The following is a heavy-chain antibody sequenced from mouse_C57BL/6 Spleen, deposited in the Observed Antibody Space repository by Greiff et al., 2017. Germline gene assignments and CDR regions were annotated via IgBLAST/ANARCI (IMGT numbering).Heavy chain of an antibody. J-gene: IGHJ3*01. CDR3: AIYDDYDVGFAY. V-gene: IGHV1-47*01. CDR2: FHPYNDDT. CDR1: GYTFTTSP. Sequence: QVQLQQSGAELVKPGASVKMSCKASGYTFTTSPIEWMKQNHGKSLVWIGNFHPYNDDTKYNEKFKGKATLTVEKSSRTVYLELSRLTSDDSAVYYCAIYDDYDVGFAYWGQGTLVTVSA. D-gene: IGHD2-4*01.